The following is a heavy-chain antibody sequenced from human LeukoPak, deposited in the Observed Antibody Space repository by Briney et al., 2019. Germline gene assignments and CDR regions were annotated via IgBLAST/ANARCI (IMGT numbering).Heavy chain of an antibody. J-gene: IGHJ3*02. V-gene: IGHV4-39*07. D-gene: IGHD4-23*01. CDR1: GGSISSRSYY. Sequence: SETLSLTCIVSGGSISSRSYYWGWIRQPPGKGLEWIGRMYYSGSTYYNPSLKSRVTISVDTSKNQFSLKLNSVTAADTAVYYCAREDYGGNEAPDAFDIWGQGTMVTVSS. CDR3: AREDYGGNEAPDAFDI. CDR2: MYYSGST.